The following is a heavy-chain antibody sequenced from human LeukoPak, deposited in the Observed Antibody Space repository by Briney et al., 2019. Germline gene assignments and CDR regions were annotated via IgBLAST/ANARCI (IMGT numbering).Heavy chain of an antibody. J-gene: IGHJ4*02. V-gene: IGHV1-69*06. CDR2: IIPIFGTA. D-gene: IGHD3-10*01. CDR1: GYTFTNDG. Sequence: SVKVSCKASGYTFTNDGISWVRQAPRQGLEWMGGIIPIFGTANYAQKFQGRVTITADKSTSTAYMELSSLRSEDTAVYYCASPSYGSAFDYWGQGTLVTVSS. CDR3: ASPSYGSAFDY.